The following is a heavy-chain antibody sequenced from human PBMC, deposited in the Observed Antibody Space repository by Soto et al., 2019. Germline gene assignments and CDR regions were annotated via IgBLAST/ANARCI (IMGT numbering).Heavy chain of an antibody. J-gene: IGHJ5*01. D-gene: IGHD2-15*01. CDR2: MNPNSDT. Sequence: QVQLVQSGAEVKEPGASVKVSCKASKYTSTNLDINWVRQATGQGLEWMGWMNPNSDTGYAQKFQGRVTLTRDTSTSTVYIELRSLRFEDTAVYYCARFQQGLGFISWGQGTAVSVSS. V-gene: IGHV1-8*01. CDR1: KYTSTNLD. CDR3: ARFQQGLGFIS.